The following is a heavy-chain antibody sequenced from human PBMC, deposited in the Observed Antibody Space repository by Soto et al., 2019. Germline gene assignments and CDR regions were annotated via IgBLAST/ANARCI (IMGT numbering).Heavy chain of an antibody. D-gene: IGHD3-10*01. Sequence: EVQLVESGGGLVQPGGSLRLSCAASGLPFGDNWMHWVRQAPGKGLVWVSRISNDGSDTTYADSVRGRFTVSRDNAKNTRYLQMNSLRAEDTAVYYCARDSSSSATHWGHGTLVTVSS. J-gene: IGHJ4*01. CDR3: ARDSSSSATH. V-gene: IGHV3-74*01. CDR2: ISNDGSDT. CDR1: GLPFGDNW.